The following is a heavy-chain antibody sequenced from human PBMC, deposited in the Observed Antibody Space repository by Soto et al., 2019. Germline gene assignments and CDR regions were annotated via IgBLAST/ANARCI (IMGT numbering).Heavy chain of an antibody. V-gene: IGHV3-33*01. Sequence: QVQLVESGGGVVQPGSTLRLSCAASGFTFIIHGMHWFRQDPGKGLEWVAVVWSDGNNKYYADSVRGRFTISRDNSKNTLDLQVNSLGVEDTGVYYCAREGTISGTGAFDIWGQGTKVTVAS. CDR3: AREGTISGTGAFDI. D-gene: IGHD6-25*01. J-gene: IGHJ3*02. CDR1: GFTFIIHG. CDR2: VWSDGNNK.